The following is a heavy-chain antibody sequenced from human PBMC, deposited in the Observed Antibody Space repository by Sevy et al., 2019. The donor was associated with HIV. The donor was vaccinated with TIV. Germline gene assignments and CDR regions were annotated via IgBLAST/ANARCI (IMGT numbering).Heavy chain of an antibody. V-gene: IGHV4-59*01. CDR2: IYYNGTT. CDR1: GGSFNDFY. CDR3: ARGKVLFDH. J-gene: IGHJ4*02. D-gene: IGHD3-10*01. Sequence: SETQSLTCTVSGGSFNDFYWSWIRQSPGRGLEWIGYIYYNGTTNSNPSLRRRVTISAQTSKSQISLRLNSVTAADTAVYYCARGKVLFDHWGQGIVVTVSS.